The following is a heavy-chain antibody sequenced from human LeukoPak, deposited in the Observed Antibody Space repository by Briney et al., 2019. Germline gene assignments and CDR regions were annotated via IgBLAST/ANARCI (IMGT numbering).Heavy chain of an antibody. V-gene: IGHV3-7*04. Sequence: PGGSLRLCCAASGFTFSTYWMTWVRQAPGKGLEWVANIKQDGNEKYYVDSVKGRFTLSRDNAKMSLYLQMNSLRAEDTAVYYCARDRYCSSASCYASGFHYWGQGMLVTVSS. J-gene: IGHJ4*02. D-gene: IGHD2-2*01. CDR2: IKQDGNEK. CDR3: ARDRYCSSASCYASGFHY. CDR1: GFTFSTYW.